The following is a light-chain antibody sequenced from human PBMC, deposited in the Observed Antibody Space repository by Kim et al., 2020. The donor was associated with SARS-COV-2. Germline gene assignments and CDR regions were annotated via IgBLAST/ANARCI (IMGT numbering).Light chain of an antibody. CDR2: QDS. CDR3: QAWDSSTVV. V-gene: IGLV3-1*01. J-gene: IGLJ2*01. Sequence: VSPGQTASITCSGDNLGDKYACWYQQRPGQSPFLVIYQDSKRPSGIPERFSGSNSGNTATLTISGTQAMDEADYYCQAWDSSTVVFGGGTRLTVL. CDR1: NLGDKY.